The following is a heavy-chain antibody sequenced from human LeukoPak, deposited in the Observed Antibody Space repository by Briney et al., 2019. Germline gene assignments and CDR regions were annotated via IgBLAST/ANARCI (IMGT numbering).Heavy chain of an antibody. D-gene: IGHD4-17*01. CDR1: GYTFTGYY. Sequence: GASVKVSCKASGYTFTGYYMHWVRQAPGQGLEWMGWINPNSGGTNYAQKFQGWVTMTRDTSISTAYMELSRLRSDDTAVYYCAREGGYGDYDAFDIWGQGTMVTVSS. J-gene: IGHJ3*02. CDR2: INPNSGGT. V-gene: IGHV1-2*04. CDR3: AREGGYGDYDAFDI.